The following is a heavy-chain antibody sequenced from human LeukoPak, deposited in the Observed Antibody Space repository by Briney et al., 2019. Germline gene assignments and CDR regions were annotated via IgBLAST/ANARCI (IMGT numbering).Heavy chain of an antibody. D-gene: IGHD6-19*01. J-gene: IGHJ4*02. V-gene: IGHV3-23*01. CDR3: ARDTSLPYSSGWYAHFDY. CDR1: GFTFSSFA. Sequence: TGGSLRLSCAASGFTFSSFAMSWVRQAPGKGLEWASAISARGDSTYSPDSVKGRFTISRDNSKNTVYLQMNSLRAEDTAVYYCARDTSLPYSSGWYAHFDYWGQGTLVTVSS. CDR2: ISARGDST.